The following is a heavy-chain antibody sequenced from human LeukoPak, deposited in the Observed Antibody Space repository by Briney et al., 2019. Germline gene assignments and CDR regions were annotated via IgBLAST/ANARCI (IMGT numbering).Heavy chain of an antibody. V-gene: IGHV3-49*04. Sequence: GGSLRLSCAAAAFTVDDYGMGSGRQAPGKGLEWVGFIRSKTYGGTPEYGASVKGRFTISRDGSRGIVYLQMNSLKMEDTAVYYCARDGTVYSSSWYGNWGQGTLVTVSS. CDR2: IRSKTYGGTP. J-gene: IGHJ4*02. D-gene: IGHD2-2*01. CDR1: AFTVDDYG. CDR3: ARDGTVYSSSWYGN.